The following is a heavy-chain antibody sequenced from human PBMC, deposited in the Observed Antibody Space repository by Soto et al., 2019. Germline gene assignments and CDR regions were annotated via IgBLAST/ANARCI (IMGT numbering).Heavy chain of an antibody. CDR1: GFTFSSYA. Sequence: QVQLVESGGGVVQPGRSLRLSCAASGFTFSSYAMHWVRKAPGKGPEWVAVISYDGSSKTYADSVKGQFTISRDNSKNSLFLQMNNLRPEDTAVYYCARRNSDYSSVWSDAFDIWGQGTMVTVSS. J-gene: IGHJ3*02. CDR2: ISYDGSSK. D-gene: IGHD6-19*01. CDR3: ARRNSDYSSVWSDAFDI. V-gene: IGHV3-30-3*01.